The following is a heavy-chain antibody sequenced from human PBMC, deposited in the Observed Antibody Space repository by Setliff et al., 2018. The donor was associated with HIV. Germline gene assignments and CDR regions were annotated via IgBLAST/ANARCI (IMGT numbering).Heavy chain of an antibody. J-gene: IGHJ3*02. D-gene: IGHD3-3*01. CDR2: ISAYSGNT. CDR1: GYTFTSYG. Sequence: ASVKVSCQASGYTFTSYGISWVRQAPGQGLEWMGWISAYSGNTNYAQKLQGRVTMTTDTSTSTAYMGLRSLRSDDTAVYYCARVAWYYSFWSGLGDAFDIWGQVTMVTFSS. V-gene: IGHV1-18*01. CDR3: ARVAWYYSFWSGLGDAFDI.